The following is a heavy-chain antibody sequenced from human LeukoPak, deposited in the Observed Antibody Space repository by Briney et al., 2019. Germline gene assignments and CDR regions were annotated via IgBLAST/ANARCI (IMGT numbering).Heavy chain of an antibody. V-gene: IGHV3-9*01. Sequence: GGSLRLSCAASGFTFDDYAMHWVRQAPGKGLEWVSGISWSSDDLDYADSVKGRFTISRDSSKNTVFLQMNSLRAEDTAVYYCARGDFDYWGQGTLVTVSS. CDR3: ARGDFDY. J-gene: IGHJ4*02. CDR2: ISWSSDDL. CDR1: GFTFDDYA.